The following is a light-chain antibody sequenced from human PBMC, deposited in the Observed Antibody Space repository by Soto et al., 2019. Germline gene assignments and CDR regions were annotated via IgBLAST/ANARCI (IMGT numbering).Light chain of an antibody. CDR1: RGISSN. Sequence: IVMTQSPATLSVSPGERATLSCRASRGISSNLAWYQQTPGQAPRLLIYDASTRATGIPARFSGSGSGTEFTLTISSLQSEDFALYYCQQRSSWPRTFGQGTKVDIK. J-gene: IGKJ1*01. CDR3: QQRSSWPRT. V-gene: IGKV3-15*01. CDR2: DAS.